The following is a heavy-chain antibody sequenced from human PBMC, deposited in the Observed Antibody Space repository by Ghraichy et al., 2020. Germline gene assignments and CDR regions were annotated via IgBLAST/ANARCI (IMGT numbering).Heavy chain of an antibody. Sequence: GGSLRLSCAASGFTFSNAWMSWVRQAPGKGLEWVGRIKSKTDGGTTDYAAPVKCRFTISRDDSKNTLYLHMNSLKTEDTSVYYCTTDWGQWLGPSLETFVIWGQGTMVTVSS. CDR3: TTDWGQWLGPSLETFVI. V-gene: IGHV3-15*01. CDR2: IKSKTDGGTT. CDR1: GFTFSNAW. J-gene: IGHJ3*02. D-gene: IGHD6-19*01.